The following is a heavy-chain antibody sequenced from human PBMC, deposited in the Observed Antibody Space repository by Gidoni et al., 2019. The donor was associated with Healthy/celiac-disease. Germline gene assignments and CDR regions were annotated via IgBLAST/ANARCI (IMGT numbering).Heavy chain of an antibody. CDR3: ARARGVSYGLGSIKLFKYYYGMDV. Sequence: QVQLQQWGAGLLKPSETLSLTCAVYGGSFSGYYWSWIRQPPGKGLEWIGEINHSGSTNYNPSLKSRVTISVDTSKNQFSLKLSSVTAADTAVYYCARARGVSYGLGSIKLFKYYYGMDVWGQGTTVTVSS. CDR2: INHSGST. D-gene: IGHD3-10*01. V-gene: IGHV4-34*01. J-gene: IGHJ6*02. CDR1: GGSFSGYY.